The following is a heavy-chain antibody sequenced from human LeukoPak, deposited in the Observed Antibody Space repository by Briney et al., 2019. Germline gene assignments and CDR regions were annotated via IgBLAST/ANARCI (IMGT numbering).Heavy chain of an antibody. V-gene: IGHV4-30-2*01. J-gene: IGHJ4*02. Sequence: SQTLSLTCAVSGGSISSGGYSWSWIRQPPGKGLEWIGYIYHSGSTYYNPPLKSRVTISVDRSKNQFSLKLSSVTAADTAVYYCARQYSGYDAFDYWGQGTLVTVSS. CDR1: GGSISSGGYS. CDR3: ARQYSGYDAFDY. D-gene: IGHD5-12*01. CDR2: IYHSGST.